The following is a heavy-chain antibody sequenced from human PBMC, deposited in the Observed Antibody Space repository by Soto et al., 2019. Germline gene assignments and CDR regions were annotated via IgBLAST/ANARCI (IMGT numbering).Heavy chain of an antibody. J-gene: IGHJ6*02. CDR2: IYYSGST. V-gene: IGHV4-30-4*01. D-gene: IGHD3-3*01. CDR3: AAGFLEWLSVGHYYYYGMDV. CDR1: GGSISSGDYY. Sequence: QVQLQESGPGLVKPSQTLSLTCTVSGGSISSGDYYWSWIRQPPGKGLEWIGYIYYSGSTYYNPSLKSRVTISVDTSKNQFSLKLSSVTAADTAVYYCAAGFLEWLSVGHYYYYGMDVWGQGTTVTVSS.